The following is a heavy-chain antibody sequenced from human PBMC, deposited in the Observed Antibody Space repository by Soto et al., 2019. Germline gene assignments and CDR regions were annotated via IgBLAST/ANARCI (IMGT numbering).Heavy chain of an antibody. Sequence: EVQLLESGGGLVQPGGSLRLSCAASGFTVSSYAMSWVRQAPGKGLEWVSAISGSGGSTYYADSVKGRFTISRDNSKNTLYLQMNSLRAEDTAVYYCAKGEVVVVPAATADYYMDVWGKGTTVTVSS. D-gene: IGHD2-2*01. V-gene: IGHV3-23*01. J-gene: IGHJ6*03. CDR2: ISGSGGST. CDR1: GFTVSSYA. CDR3: AKGEVVVVPAATADYYMDV.